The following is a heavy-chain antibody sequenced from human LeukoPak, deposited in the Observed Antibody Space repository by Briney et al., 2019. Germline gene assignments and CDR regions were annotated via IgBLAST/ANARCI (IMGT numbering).Heavy chain of an antibody. J-gene: IGHJ4*02. D-gene: IGHD3-22*01. CDR3: AKGSYYYDSSGYSFDY. CDR2: ISSGSSII. Sequence: GGSLRLSCAASGFTLSTYSMNWVRQAPGKGLEWVSYISSGSSIIYYADSVKGRFTISRDNSKNTLYLQMNSLRAEDTAVYYCAKGSYYYDSSGYSFDYWGQGTLVTVSS. V-gene: IGHV3-48*01. CDR1: GFTLSTYS.